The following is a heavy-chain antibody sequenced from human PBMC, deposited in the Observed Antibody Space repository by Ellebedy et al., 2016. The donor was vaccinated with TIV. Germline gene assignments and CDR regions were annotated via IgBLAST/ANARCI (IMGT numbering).Heavy chain of an antibody. CDR1: GGSISSSVYY. J-gene: IGHJ4*02. V-gene: IGHV4-39*01. Sequence: MPSETLSLTCTVSGGSISSSVYYWGWIRQPPGKGLEWIGSIYYSGNTHDNPSLISQITISLYTAKKQFSLRLDSVTAADTAVYYFARHRTRTVVAPAVFDYWGQGTLVTVSS. D-gene: IGHD2-21*02. CDR2: IYYSGNT. CDR3: ARHRTRTVVAPAVFDY.